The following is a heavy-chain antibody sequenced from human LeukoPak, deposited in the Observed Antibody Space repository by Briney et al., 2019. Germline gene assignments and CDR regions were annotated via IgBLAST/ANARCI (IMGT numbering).Heavy chain of an antibody. Sequence: ASVKVSCKASGGTFSSYAISWVRQAPGQGLEWMGGIIPIFGTANYTQKFQGRVTITADESTSTAYMELSSLRSEDTAVYYCARVRWLQPYYYYGMDVWGQGTTVTVSS. J-gene: IGHJ6*02. CDR3: ARVRWLQPYYYYGMDV. V-gene: IGHV1-69*13. D-gene: IGHD5-24*01. CDR2: IIPIFGTA. CDR1: GGTFSSYA.